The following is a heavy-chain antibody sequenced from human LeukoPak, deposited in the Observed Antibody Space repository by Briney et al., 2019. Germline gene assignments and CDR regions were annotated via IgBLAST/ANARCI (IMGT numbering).Heavy chain of an antibody. Sequence: PGGSLRLSCAASGFTFSTYAMTWVRQAPGKGLEYVSAISTNGGSTFYADSVKGRFTISRDNSKNALYLQMSSLRAEDTAVYYCVKVSVAGTSVDYWGQGTLVTVSS. CDR2: ISTNGGST. CDR3: VKVSVAGTSVDY. CDR1: GFTFSTYA. J-gene: IGHJ4*02. V-gene: IGHV3-64D*06. D-gene: IGHD6-19*01.